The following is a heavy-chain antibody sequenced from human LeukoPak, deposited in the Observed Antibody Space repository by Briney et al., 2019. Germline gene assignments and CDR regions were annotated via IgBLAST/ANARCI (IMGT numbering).Heavy chain of an antibody. V-gene: IGHV1-2*02. Sequence: ASVKVSCKASGYTFTGYYMHWVRQAPGQGLEWMGWINPNSGGTNYAQKFQGRVTMTRDTSISTAYMELSRLRSDDTAVYYCARAHWVPAAMDWFDPWGQGTLVTVSS. J-gene: IGHJ5*02. CDR1: GYTFTGYY. CDR2: INPNSGGT. D-gene: IGHD2-2*01. CDR3: ARAHWVPAAMDWFDP.